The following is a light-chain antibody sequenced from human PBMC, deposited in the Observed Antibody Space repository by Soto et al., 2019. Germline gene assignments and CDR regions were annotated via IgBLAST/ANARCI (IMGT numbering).Light chain of an antibody. Sequence: QSVLTQPPSVSGAPGQRVTISCTGSNSNIGAGYDVHWYQQLPRIAPKLLIYGNNIRPSGVPDRFSGSKFATSAYLTISGLQAEDEAEYYCQYQDGSLSVSVFGGGNKVTVL. CDR1: NSNIGAGYD. CDR2: GNN. J-gene: IGLJ3*02. CDR3: QYQDGSLSVSV. V-gene: IGLV1-40*01.